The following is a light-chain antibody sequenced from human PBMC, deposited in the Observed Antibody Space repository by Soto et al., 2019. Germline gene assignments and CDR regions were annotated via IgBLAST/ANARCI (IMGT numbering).Light chain of an antibody. CDR1: QDISNY. CDR3: QQSYNTPRT. J-gene: IGKJ3*01. Sequence: DIQMTQSPSSLSASVGDRVTITCQASQDISNYLNWYQQKPGKAPKFLIYDASSLQSGVPSRFSDSGSGTDFTLTISSLQPEDFATYYCQQSYNTPRTFGPGTKVDIK. CDR2: DAS. V-gene: IGKV1-39*01.